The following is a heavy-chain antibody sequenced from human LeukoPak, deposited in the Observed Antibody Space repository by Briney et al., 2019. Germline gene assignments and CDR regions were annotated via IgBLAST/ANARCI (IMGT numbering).Heavy chain of an antibody. V-gene: IGHV1-18*01. CDR3: ARGVSSSWYVYYYYYGMDV. CDR1: GYTFTSYG. Sequence: ASVKVSCKASGYTFTSYGISWVRQAPGQGLEWMGWISAYNGNTNYAQKLQGRVTMTTDTSTSTAYMELRSLRSDDTAVYYCARGVSSSWYVYYYYYGMDVWGQGTTVTVSS. CDR2: ISAYNGNT. D-gene: IGHD6-13*01. J-gene: IGHJ6*02.